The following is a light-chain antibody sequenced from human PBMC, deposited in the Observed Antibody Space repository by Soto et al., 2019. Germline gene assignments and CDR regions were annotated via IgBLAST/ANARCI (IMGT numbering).Light chain of an antibody. CDR3: QQYHKWPPIT. Sequence: EMVMTQSPATLSVSPGESATLSCRASQSVDGYLAWYQQKPGQAPRLLIYGASTRATGVPARFRGSGSETEFTLTISSLQSEDSAVYYCQQYHKWPPITFGQGTRLEIK. CDR1: QSVDGY. J-gene: IGKJ5*01. CDR2: GAS. V-gene: IGKV3-15*01.